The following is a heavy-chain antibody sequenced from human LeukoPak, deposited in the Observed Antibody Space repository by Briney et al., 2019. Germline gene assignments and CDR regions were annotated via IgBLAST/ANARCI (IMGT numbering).Heavy chain of an antibody. CDR1: GGSISSSSYY. J-gene: IGHJ4*02. CDR2: IYYSGST. Sequence: SETLSLTCTVSGGSISSSSYYWGWIRQPPGKGLEWIGSIYYSGSTHYNPSLKSRVTISVDTSKNQFSLKLSSVTAADTAVYYCARTIFDYVWGSYRDWGQGTLVTVSS. CDR3: ARTIFDYVWGSYRD. V-gene: IGHV4-39*07. D-gene: IGHD3-16*02.